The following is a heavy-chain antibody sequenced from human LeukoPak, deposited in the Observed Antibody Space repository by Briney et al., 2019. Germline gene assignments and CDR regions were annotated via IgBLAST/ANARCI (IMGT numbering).Heavy chain of an antibody. CDR2: ISSSSSYI. V-gene: IGHV3-21*01. D-gene: IGHD5-18*01. Sequence: GGSLRLSCAASGFTFSSYSMNWVRQAPGKGLEWVSSISSSSSYIYYADSVKGRFTISRDNAKNSLYLQMNSLRAEDTAVYYCARDEVHTAMVDYWGQGTLVTVSS. CDR3: ARDEVHTAMVDY. J-gene: IGHJ4*02. CDR1: GFTFSSYS.